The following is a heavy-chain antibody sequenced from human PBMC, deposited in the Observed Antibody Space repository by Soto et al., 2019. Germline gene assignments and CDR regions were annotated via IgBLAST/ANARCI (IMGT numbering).Heavy chain of an antibody. Sequence: GASVKVSCKASGYTFTSYYMHWVRQAPGQGLEWMGIINPSGGSTSYAQKFQGRVTMTRDTSTSTVYMELRSLRSDDTAVYYCARDQDPMIVVVIGSAFDIWGQGTMVTVSS. V-gene: IGHV1-46*01. CDR3: ARDQDPMIVVVIGSAFDI. D-gene: IGHD3-22*01. J-gene: IGHJ3*02. CDR2: INPSGGST. CDR1: GYTFTSYY.